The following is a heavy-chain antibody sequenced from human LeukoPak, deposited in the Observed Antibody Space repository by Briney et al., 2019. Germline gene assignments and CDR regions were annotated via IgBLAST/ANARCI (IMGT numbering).Heavy chain of an antibody. CDR3: QKTAYDILTGPDY. J-gene: IGHJ4*02. CDR1: GYTFTTYG. V-gene: IGHV1-69*04. Sequence: SVKVSCKASGYTFTTYGISWVRQAPGQGLEWMGRIIPILGIANYAQKFQGRVTITADKSTSTAYMELSSLRSEDTAFYFSQKTAYDILTGPDYWGQGTLVTVSS. D-gene: IGHD3-9*01. CDR2: IIPILGIA.